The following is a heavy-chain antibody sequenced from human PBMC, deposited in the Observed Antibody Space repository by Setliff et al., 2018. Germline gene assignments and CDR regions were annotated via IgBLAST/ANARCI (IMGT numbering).Heavy chain of an antibody. V-gene: IGHV4-61*02. Sequence: PSETLSLTCTVSGGSISSANYYWSWIRQPAGKGLEWIGRIYTHSGGSTIYNPSLKSRVTIPVDTSKNQFSLNLSSVTAADTAVYYCARLSGFLYVDVWGKGTTVTVSS. CDR2: IYTHSGGST. D-gene: IGHD3-3*01. CDR1: GGSISSANYY. CDR3: ARLSGFLYVDV. J-gene: IGHJ6*03.